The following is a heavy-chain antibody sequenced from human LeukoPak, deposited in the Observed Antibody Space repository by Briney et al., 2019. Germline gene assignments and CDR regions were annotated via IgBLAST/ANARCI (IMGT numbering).Heavy chain of an antibody. CDR3: ARGLQWLVKYYFDY. CDR1: GGSFSGYY. Sequence: SETLSLTCAVYGGSFSGYYWSWIRQPPGKGLEWIGEISHSGSTNYNPSLKSRVTISVDTSKNQFSLKLSSVTAADTAVYYCARGLQWLVKYYFDYWGQGTLVTVTS. J-gene: IGHJ4*02. D-gene: IGHD6-19*01. V-gene: IGHV4-34*01. CDR2: ISHSGST.